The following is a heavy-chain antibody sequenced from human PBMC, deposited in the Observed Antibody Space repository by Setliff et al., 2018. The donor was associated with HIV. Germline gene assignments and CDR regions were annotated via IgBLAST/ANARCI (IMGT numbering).Heavy chain of an antibody. Sequence: PSETLSLTCTVSGGSITSSSFYWAWIRQSPGKGLEWIGSVYYTGKTKYNPSLESRLTMSMDASESQFSLTLSSVTAADTAMYYCAREDSLVLVPAIMRGDGFDVWGQGTMVTVSS. CDR1: GGSITSSSFY. J-gene: IGHJ3*01. CDR3: AREDSLVLVPAIMRGDGFDV. V-gene: IGHV4-39*07. CDR2: VYYTGKT. D-gene: IGHD2-2*01.